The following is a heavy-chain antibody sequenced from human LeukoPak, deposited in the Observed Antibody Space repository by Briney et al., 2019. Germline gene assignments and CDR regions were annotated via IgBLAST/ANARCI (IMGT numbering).Heavy chain of an antibody. J-gene: IGHJ5*02. CDR3: AREWDYGNWFDP. CDR2: LNSSGGST. Sequence: ASVNVSCKTSGYIFTDYYIHWVRQAPGQGLEWMGILNSSGGSTTYAQKFQGRVTITADESTSTAYMELSSLRSEDTAVYYCAREWDYGNWFDPWGQGTLVTVSS. D-gene: IGHD4-17*01. CDR1: GYIFTDYY. V-gene: IGHV1-46*01.